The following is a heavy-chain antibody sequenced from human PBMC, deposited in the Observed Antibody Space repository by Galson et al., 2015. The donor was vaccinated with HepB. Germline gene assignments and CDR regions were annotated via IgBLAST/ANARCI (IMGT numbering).Heavy chain of an antibody. D-gene: IGHD3-16*02. CDR1: GGSMKNYF. Sequence: LTCTVSGGSMKNYFWSWIRQSPGQGLEWIGYITDRGTPQYNPSLTSRVTISSDTSKIHFSLRVSSVTAADTAVYYCVRALGGSYFYGMDFWGQGTTVTVSS. V-gene: IGHV4-59*08. J-gene: IGHJ6*02. CDR2: ITDRGTP. CDR3: VRALGGSYFYGMDF.